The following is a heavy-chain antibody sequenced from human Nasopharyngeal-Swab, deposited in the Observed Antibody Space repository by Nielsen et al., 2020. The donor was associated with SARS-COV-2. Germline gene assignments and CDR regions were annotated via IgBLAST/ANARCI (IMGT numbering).Heavy chain of an antibody. J-gene: IGHJ3*02. D-gene: IGHD4-17*01. V-gene: IGHV3-30-3*01. Sequence: GESLKISCAASGFTFSSYAMHWVRQAPGKGLEWVAVISYDGSNKYYADSVKGRFTISRDNSKNTLYLQMNSLRAEDTAVYYCARESDYGDYPTGGSAFDIWGQGTMVTVSS. CDR2: ISYDGSNK. CDR3: ARESDYGDYPTGGSAFDI. CDR1: GFTFSSYA.